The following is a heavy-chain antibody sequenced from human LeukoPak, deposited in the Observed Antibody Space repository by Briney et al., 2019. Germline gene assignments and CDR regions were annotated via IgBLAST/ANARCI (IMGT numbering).Heavy chain of an antibody. CDR1: GGSISSSSYY. CDR3: ANYGSGSYSPHYFDY. V-gene: IGHV4-39*01. D-gene: IGHD3-10*01. Sequence: SETLSLTCTVSGGSISSSSYYWGWIRQPPGKGLEWIGSIYYSGSTNYNPSLKSRVTMSVDTSKNQFSLKLSSVTAADTAVYYCANYGSGSYSPHYFDYWGQGTLVTVSS. J-gene: IGHJ4*02. CDR2: IYYSGST.